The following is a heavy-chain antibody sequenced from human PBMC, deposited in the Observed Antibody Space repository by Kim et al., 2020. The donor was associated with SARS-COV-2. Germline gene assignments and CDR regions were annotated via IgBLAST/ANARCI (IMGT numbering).Heavy chain of an antibody. CDR1: GFTFSSYA. CDR2: ISCSGGST. CDR3: AKDVYSIYEHPLYYYYYMDA. V-gene: IGHV3-23*01. Sequence: GGSLRLSCAASGFTFSSYAMRWVRQAPGKGLEWVSAISCSGGSTYYADSVKGRFTISRDNSKNTLYLQMNSLRAEDTAVYYCAKDVYSIYEHPLYYYYYMDAWGKGTTVTASS. D-gene: IGHD5-12*01. J-gene: IGHJ6*03.